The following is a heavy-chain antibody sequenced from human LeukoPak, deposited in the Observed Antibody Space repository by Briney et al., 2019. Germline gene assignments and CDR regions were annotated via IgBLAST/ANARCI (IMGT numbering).Heavy chain of an antibody. V-gene: IGHV3-21*01. CDR3: PRADYGGNDAFDI. CDR2: ISSSSSYI. CDR1: GFTFSSYS. D-gene: IGHD4-17*01. Sequence: KAGGSLRLSCAASGFTFSSYSMTWVRQAPGKGLEWVSSISSSSSYIYYADSVKGRFTISRDNAKNSLYLQMNSLRAEDTAVYYCPRADYGGNDAFDIWGQGTMVTVSS. J-gene: IGHJ3*02.